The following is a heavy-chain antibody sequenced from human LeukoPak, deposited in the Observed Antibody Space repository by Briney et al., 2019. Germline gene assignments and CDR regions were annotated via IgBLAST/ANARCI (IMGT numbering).Heavy chain of an antibody. CDR2: IRYDGSNK. CDR3: AKGTYSSSRDAFDI. Sequence: GGSLRLSCAASGFTFSSYGMHWVRQAPGKGLEWVAFIRYDGSNKYSTDSVKGRFTISRDNSKNTLYLQMNSLRAEDTAVYYCAKGTYSSSRDAFDIWGQGTMVTVSS. J-gene: IGHJ3*02. D-gene: IGHD6-13*01. V-gene: IGHV3-30*02. CDR1: GFTFSSYG.